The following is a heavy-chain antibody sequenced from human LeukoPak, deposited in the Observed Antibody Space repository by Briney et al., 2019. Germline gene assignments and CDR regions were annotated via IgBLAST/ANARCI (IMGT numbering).Heavy chain of an antibody. J-gene: IGHJ4*02. V-gene: IGHV3-30*18. D-gene: IGHD6-13*01. CDR1: GFIFSSYG. CDR3: AKGGQQLGFDY. Sequence: GGSLRLSCAASGFIFSSYGMHWVRQAPGKGLEWVAVISYDGSNKYYADSVKGRFTISRDNSKNTLYLQMNSLRAEDTAVYSCAKGGQQLGFDYWGQGTLVTVSS. CDR2: ISYDGSNK.